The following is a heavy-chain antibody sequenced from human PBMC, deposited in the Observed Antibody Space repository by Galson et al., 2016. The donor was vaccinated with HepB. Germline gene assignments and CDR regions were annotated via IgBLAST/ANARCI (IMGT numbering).Heavy chain of an antibody. CDR3: ARMKFVVKVFDQ. Sequence: SETLSLTCAVSGASIGSDRWWNWVRQSPGKGLEWIGEVYHTGSTNYNPSLKSRVTISVDRSKNDFSLNLDSVTAADTAIYYFARMKFVVKVFDQWSPGTLVTVSP. J-gene: IGHJ4*02. CDR1: GASIGSDRW. CDR2: VYHTGST. V-gene: IGHV4-4*02. D-gene: IGHD3-16*02.